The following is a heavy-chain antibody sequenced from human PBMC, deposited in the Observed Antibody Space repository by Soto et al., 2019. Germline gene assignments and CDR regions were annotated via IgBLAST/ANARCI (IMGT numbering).Heavy chain of an antibody. CDR2: INPNSGGT. D-gene: IGHD1-26*01. CDR1: GYTFTGYY. CDR3: ARDLDGSLWYFDS. Sequence: SVKVSCKASGYTFTGYYMHWVRQAPGQGLEWMGWINPNSGGTNYAQKFQGRVTMTRDTSISTAYMELSRLRSDDTAVYYCARDLDGSLWYFDSWGQGTLVTVSS. J-gene: IGHJ4*02. V-gene: IGHV1-2*02.